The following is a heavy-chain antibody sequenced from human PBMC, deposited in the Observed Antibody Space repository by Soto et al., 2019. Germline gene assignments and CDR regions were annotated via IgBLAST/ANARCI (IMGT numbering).Heavy chain of an antibody. V-gene: IGHV3-48*02. CDR2: ITTTSSTM. CDR1: GFIFSDYS. Sequence: GGSLRLSCTPSGFIFSDYSVNWVRQAPGKGLEWISYITTTSSTMYYADSVKGRFTISRDNAKNSLYLQMNSLRDEDTAVYYCARDSSGRQYYGMDVWGQGTTVTVSS. CDR3: ARDSSGRQYYGMDV. D-gene: IGHD3-22*01. J-gene: IGHJ6*02.